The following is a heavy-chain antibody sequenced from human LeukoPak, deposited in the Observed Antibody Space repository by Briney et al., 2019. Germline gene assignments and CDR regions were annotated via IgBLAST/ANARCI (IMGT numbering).Heavy chain of an antibody. V-gene: IGHV3-48*03. CDR3: TRGRYSSGWYYFDY. Sequence: GGSLRLSCAASGFTFSSYEMNWVRQAPGKGLEWVSYITGGGTSIYYADSVKGRFTISRDNAKNSLYLRMNSLRVEDTAVYYCTRGRYSSGWYYFDYWGQGTLVTVSS. CDR1: GFTFSSYE. CDR2: ITGGGTSI. D-gene: IGHD6-19*01. J-gene: IGHJ4*02.